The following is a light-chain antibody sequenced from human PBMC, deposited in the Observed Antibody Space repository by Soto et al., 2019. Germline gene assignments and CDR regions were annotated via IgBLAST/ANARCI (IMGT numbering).Light chain of an antibody. V-gene: IGLV2-8*01. CDR2: EVS. CDR1: SSDVGGYNY. CDR3: SQYAGSNILYV. J-gene: IGLJ1*01. Sequence: QSALTQPPSASGSPGQSVTISCTGTSSDVGGYNYVSWYQQHPGKAPKLMIYEVSKRPSGVPDRFSGSKSGNTASLTVSGLQAEDEADYYCSQYAGSNILYVFGTGTKLTAL.